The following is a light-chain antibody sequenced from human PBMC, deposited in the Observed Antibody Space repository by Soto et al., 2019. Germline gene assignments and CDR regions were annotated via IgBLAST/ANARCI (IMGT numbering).Light chain of an antibody. J-gene: IGLJ3*02. CDR3: SSYAGSNNLM. CDR2: EVS. CDR1: SSDGGGYKS. Sequence: QSALTQPPSASGSPGQSVTISCTGTSSDGGGYKSVSWYQQHPGKAPKLLIYEVSKRPSGVPDRFSGSKSGNTASLTVSGLQAEDDADYYCSSYAGSNNLMFGGGTKLTVL. V-gene: IGLV2-8*01.